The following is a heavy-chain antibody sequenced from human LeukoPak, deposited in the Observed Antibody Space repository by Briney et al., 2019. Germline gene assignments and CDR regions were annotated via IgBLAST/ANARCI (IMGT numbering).Heavy chain of an antibody. CDR3: ARVGFSGSFDY. CDR2: INPNTGGT. D-gene: IGHD1-26*01. V-gene: IGHV1-2*02. CDR1: GYTFTGYY. J-gene: IGHJ4*01. Sequence: ASVKVSCKASGYTFTGYYMHWVRQAPGQGLEWMGWINPNTGGTNYAQKFQGRVTMTRDTSISTAYMDLSRLRSDDTAAYYCARVGFSGSFDYWGHGTLITVSS.